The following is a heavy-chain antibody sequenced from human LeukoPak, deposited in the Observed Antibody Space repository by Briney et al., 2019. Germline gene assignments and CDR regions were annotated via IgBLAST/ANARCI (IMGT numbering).Heavy chain of an antibody. V-gene: IGHV1-2*02. CDR1: GYTFTGYY. J-gene: IGHJ6*03. CDR2: INPNSGGT. D-gene: IGHD2-2*01. Sequence: ASVKVSCKASGYTFTGYYMHWVRQAPGQGLEWMGWINPNSGGTNYAQKFQGRVTMTRDTSISTAYMELSRLRSDDTAVYYCAGNYCSSTSCNYYYYYMDVWGKGTTVTVSS. CDR3: AGNYCSSTSCNYYYYYMDV.